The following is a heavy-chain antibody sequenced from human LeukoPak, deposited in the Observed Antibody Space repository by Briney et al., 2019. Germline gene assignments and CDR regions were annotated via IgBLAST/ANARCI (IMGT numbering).Heavy chain of an antibody. Sequence: GPTLVKPTQTLTLTCDFSGFSLSTSGVGVGWIRQPPGKALEWLALIYWDDDKRYSPSLRSRLTITKDTSKNQVVLTMTNIDPVDTATYYCAHRLPSGAPWAFGYFDYWGQGTLVTVSS. D-gene: IGHD3-3*01. V-gene: IGHV2-5*02. CDR2: IYWDDDK. CDR3: AHRLPSGAPWAFGYFDY. CDR1: GFSLSTSGVG. J-gene: IGHJ4*02.